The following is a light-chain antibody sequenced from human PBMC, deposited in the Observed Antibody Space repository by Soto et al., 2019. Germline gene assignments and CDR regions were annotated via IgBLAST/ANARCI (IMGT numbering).Light chain of an antibody. J-gene: IGKJ4*01. Sequence: QVTQSTTSLSASIGDRVTITCRASQGIRNDLGWYQQKPGKAPKLLIYAASSLQSGVPSRFSGSGSGTDFTLTISSLQPEDCTPYCSLQDYYYPIPFSGVTKVDIK. CDR2: AAS. CDR1: QGIRND. V-gene: IGKV1-6*01. CDR3: LQDYYYPIP.